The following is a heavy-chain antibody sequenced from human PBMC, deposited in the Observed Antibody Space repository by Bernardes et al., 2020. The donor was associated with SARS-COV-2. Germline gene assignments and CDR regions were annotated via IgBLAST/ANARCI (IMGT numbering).Heavy chain of an antibody. D-gene: IGHD3-16*01. V-gene: IGHV3-23*01. CDR1: GFTFHNYA. Sequence: GGSLRLSCSASGFTFHNYAMSWVRQARGKGLEWVSGINAVGGTYYTDSVRGRFTISTDNSKQMLFLQMNSLGAEGTAIYYCAKDYMEGGATQLFDFWGQGTLVTVSS. CDR3: AKDYMEGGATQLFDF. CDR2: INAVGGT. J-gene: IGHJ4*02.